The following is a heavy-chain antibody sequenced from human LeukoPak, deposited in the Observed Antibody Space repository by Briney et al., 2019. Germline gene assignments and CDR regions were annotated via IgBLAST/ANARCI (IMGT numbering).Heavy chain of an antibody. V-gene: IGHV3-33*01. CDR2: TGPDGKKT. J-gene: IGHJ6*03. CDR1: GFTFNRYG. CDR3: ARQMVESQQNYYMDV. D-gene: IGHD5-24*01. Sequence: GGSLRLSCAASGFTFNRYGMHWVRHAPGKGLEWVAFTGPDGKKTFYGDSLNGRFTISRDNFEDTVFLQMNTMRAEDTAVYYCARQMVESQQNYYMDVWGNGTTVTVYS.